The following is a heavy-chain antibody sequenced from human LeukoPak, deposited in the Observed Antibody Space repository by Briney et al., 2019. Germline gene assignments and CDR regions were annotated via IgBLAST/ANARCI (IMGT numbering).Heavy chain of an antibody. Sequence: DPGGSLRLSCAASEFTFSSYGMHWVRQAPGKGLEWVAFIRYDGNNKYYADSVKGRFTISRDNSKNTLYLQMNSLRAEDTAVYYCAKEFEYYDSSGYLDYWGQGTLVTVSS. CDR3: AKEFEYYDSSGYLDY. J-gene: IGHJ4*02. D-gene: IGHD3-22*01. V-gene: IGHV3-30*02. CDR2: IRYDGNNK. CDR1: EFTFSSYG.